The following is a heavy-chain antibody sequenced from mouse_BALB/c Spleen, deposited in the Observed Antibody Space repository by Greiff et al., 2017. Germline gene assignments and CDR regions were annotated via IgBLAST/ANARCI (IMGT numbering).Heavy chain of an antibody. CDR3: TRFHYYYGSSYNAMDY. Sequence: VQLQESGAELVKPGASVKLSCKASGYTFTSYYMYWVKQRPGQGLEWIGEINPSNGGTNFNEKFKSKATLTVDKSSSTAYMQLSSLTSADSAVYYCTRFHYYYGSSYNAMDYWGQGTSVTVSS. CDR2: INPSNGGT. D-gene: IGHD1-1*01. V-gene: IGHV1S81*02. J-gene: IGHJ4*01. CDR1: GYTFTSYY.